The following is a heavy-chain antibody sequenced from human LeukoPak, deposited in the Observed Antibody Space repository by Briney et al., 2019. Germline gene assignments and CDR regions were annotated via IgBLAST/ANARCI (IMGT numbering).Heavy chain of an antibody. Sequence: PSQTLSLTCTVSGGSISSGDYYWSWIRQPPGKGLEWIGYIYYSGSTNYNPSLKSRVTISVDTSKNQFSLKLSSVTVADTAVYYCACSDYDPLGYFDYWGQGTLVTVSS. CDR3: ACSDYDPLGYFDY. V-gene: IGHV4-30-4*08. CDR1: GGSISSGDYY. CDR2: IYYSGST. D-gene: IGHD3-3*01. J-gene: IGHJ4*02.